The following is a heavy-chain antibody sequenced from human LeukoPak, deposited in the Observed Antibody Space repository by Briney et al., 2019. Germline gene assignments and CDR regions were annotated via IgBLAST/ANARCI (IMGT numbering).Heavy chain of an antibody. CDR2: IHTRGNT. D-gene: IGHD1-20*01. Sequence: SETLSLTCTVSGGSTSGYFWSWIRQPPGGGLEWIGYIHTRGNTKYNPSLKSRLTISLDPSKNQFSLKLSSVTAADTAVYHCARHINNWNNWFDPWGQGTLVTVSS. CDR1: GGSTSGYF. CDR3: ARHINNWNNWFDP. V-gene: IGHV4-4*09. J-gene: IGHJ5*02.